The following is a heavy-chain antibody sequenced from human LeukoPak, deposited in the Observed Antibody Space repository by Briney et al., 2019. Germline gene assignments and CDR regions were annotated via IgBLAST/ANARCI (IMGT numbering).Heavy chain of an antibody. Sequence: GGSLRLSCAASGFTFSSYTMNWVRQAPGKGLEWVSSISSRSNFIYYADSLKGRFTISRDNAKNSLYLQMNSLRAEDTAVYYCASVNYYDSSGYYYKFDAFDIWGQGTMVTVSS. V-gene: IGHV3-21*01. CDR1: GFTFSSYT. D-gene: IGHD3-22*01. J-gene: IGHJ3*02. CDR2: ISSRSNFI. CDR3: ASVNYYDSSGYYYKFDAFDI.